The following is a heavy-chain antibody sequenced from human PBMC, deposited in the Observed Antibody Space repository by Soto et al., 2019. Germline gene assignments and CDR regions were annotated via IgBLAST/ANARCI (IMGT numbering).Heavy chain of an antibody. D-gene: IGHD2-15*01. J-gene: IGHJ4*02. Sequence: QVQLVQSGAEVKKPGASVKVSCKASGYTFTGYYMPWVRQAPGQGLEWMGWINPNSGGTNYAQKLQGWVTMTRDTSISTAYMELSRLRSDDTAVYYCARGRRRNCSGGSCRGGFDYWGQGTLVTVSS. CDR3: ARGRRRNCSGGSCRGGFDY. CDR2: INPNSGGT. V-gene: IGHV1-2*04. CDR1: GYTFTGYY.